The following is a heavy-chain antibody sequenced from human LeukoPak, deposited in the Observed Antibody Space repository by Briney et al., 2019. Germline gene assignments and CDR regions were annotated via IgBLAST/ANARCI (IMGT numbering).Heavy chain of an antibody. D-gene: IGHD3-3*01. CDR2: IKDKTDGETT. Sequence: GGSLRLSCAASGFTSSNAWMTWVRQAPGKGLEWVGRIKDKTDGETTDYGAPVKGRFIISRDDSKSTVYLQMNSLILEDTAVYYCSPWSGLDVWGQGTMVTVSS. V-gene: IGHV3-15*01. CDR1: GFTSSNAW. J-gene: IGHJ6*02. CDR3: SPWSGLDV.